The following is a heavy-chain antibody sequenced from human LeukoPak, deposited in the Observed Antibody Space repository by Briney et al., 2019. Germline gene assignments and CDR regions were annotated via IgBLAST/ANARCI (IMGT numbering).Heavy chain of an antibody. Sequence: ASVQVFCKASGYSFSIYGITWARQAPGQGLEYLGWISASDGTTNYAQKVQDRVTMTTDTSTSTAYLELRSLRSEDTAVYYCARRGAAVTTHFSHWGQGTLVTVSS. CDR2: ISASDGTT. J-gene: IGHJ4*02. CDR3: ARRGAAVTTHFSH. V-gene: IGHV1-18*01. CDR1: GYSFSIYG. D-gene: IGHD4-17*01.